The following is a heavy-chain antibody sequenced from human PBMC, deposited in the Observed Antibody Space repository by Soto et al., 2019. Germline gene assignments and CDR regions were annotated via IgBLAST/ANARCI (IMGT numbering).Heavy chain of an antibody. CDR1: GFTFRNYG. CDR3: VRAAGYSGNDYVYYYGMDV. J-gene: IGHJ6*02. Sequence: QVQLVESGGGVVQPGRSLRLSCAASGFTFRNYGMHWVRQAPAKGLEWVALVWYDGGNKNYVDSVKGRFTISRDNSKNTLYLQMNSLRDEDTAVYYCVRAAGYSGNDYVYYYGMDVWGQGTTVTLSS. CDR2: VWYDGGNK. V-gene: IGHV3-33*01. D-gene: IGHD5-12*01.